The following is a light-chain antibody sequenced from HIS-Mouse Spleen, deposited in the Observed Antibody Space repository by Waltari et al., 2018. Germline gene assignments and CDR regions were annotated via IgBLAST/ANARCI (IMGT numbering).Light chain of an antibody. CDR3: CSYAGSYTFEVV. CDR2: DVS. J-gene: IGLJ2*01. Sequence: QSALTQPRSVSGSPVQSATISCTVTSSDGGGYNYVTSYQQHPGKAPKLMIYDVSKRPSGVPDRFSGSKSGNTASLTISGLQAEDEADYYCCSYAGSYTFEVVFGGGTKLTVL. CDR1: SSDGGGYNY. V-gene: IGLV2-11*01.